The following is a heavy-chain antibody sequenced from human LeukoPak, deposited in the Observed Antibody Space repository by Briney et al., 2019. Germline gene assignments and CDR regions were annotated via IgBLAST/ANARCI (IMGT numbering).Heavy chain of an antibody. CDR1: GFTFDDYA. D-gene: IGHD3-22*01. Sequence: GGSLRLSCAASGFTFDDYAMHWVRQAPGKGLEWVSGISWNSGSIGYADSVKGRITISRDNAKNSLFLQMNSLRAEDTAIYYCARRYYDTTGYAFDIWGQGTMVTVSS. V-gene: IGHV3-9*01. CDR2: ISWNSGSI. J-gene: IGHJ3*02. CDR3: ARRYYDTTGYAFDI.